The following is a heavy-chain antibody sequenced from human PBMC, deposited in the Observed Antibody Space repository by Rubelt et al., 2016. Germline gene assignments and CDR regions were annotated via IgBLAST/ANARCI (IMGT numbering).Heavy chain of an antibody. CDR3: ARAPVPVAY. CDR2: ISDSGGSTYYSGGST. D-gene: IGHD2-2*01. J-gene: IGHJ4*02. V-gene: IGHV3-23*01. CDR1: GFTFSSYA. Sequence: EARGGLVQPGGSLRLSCAASGFTFSSYAMSWVRQAPGKGLEWVSAISDSGGSTYYSGGSTYYADSVKGRFTISRDNSKNTLSLQMNSLRAEDTAIYYCARAPVPVAYWGQGTLVTVSS.